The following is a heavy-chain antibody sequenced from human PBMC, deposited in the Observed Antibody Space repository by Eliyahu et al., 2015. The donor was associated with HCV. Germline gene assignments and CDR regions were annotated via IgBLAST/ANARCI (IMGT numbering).Heavy chain of an antibody. D-gene: IGHD1-26*01. Sequence: EVQLVESGGGLVQPGGSLKLSCAASGFTFSGTAIHWVRQASGKGLEWVGRIRSKAYSYATAYAASVKGRFTISRDDSKNTAYLQMNSLKTEDTAVYYCTRLTSWELPLGSGGDFDYWGQGTLVTVSS. CDR3: TRLTSWELPLGSGGDFDY. V-gene: IGHV3-73*01. CDR2: IRSKAYSYAT. CDR1: GFTFSGTA. J-gene: IGHJ4*02.